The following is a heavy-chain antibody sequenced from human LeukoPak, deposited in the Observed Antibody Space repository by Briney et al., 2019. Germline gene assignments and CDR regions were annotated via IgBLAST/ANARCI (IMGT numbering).Heavy chain of an antibody. CDR1: GLTFSSYD. J-gene: IGHJ4*02. CDR2: IRYDGSDK. V-gene: IGHV3-30*02. CDR3: AKAPLFDY. Sequence: GGSLRLSCAASGLTFSSYDIHWVRQAPGKGLEWVAFIRYDGSDKYYADSVKGRFTISRDNSKNTLYLQMNSLRTEDMAVYYCAKAPLFDYWGQGTLVTVSS.